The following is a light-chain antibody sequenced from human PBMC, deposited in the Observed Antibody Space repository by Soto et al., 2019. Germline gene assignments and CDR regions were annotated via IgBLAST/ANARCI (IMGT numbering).Light chain of an antibody. Sequence: QSALTQPASVSGSPGQSIAISCTGTSSDVGAFNYVSWYQQHPGKAPKFMIFDVSSRPSGVSDRFSGSKSGNTASLTISGLQTEDEADYYCASYTTSSTYVFGTGNKLTVL. V-gene: IGLV2-14*03. CDR3: ASYTTSSTYV. CDR1: SSDVGAFNY. J-gene: IGLJ1*01. CDR2: DVS.